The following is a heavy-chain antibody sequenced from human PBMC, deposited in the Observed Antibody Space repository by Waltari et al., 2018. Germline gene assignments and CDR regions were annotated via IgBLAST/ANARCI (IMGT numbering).Heavy chain of an antibody. D-gene: IGHD3-9*01. CDR2: ISGSGDST. V-gene: IGHV3-23*04. CDR3: AKFDVAPQYYFVY. CDR1: GFTFSSYA. J-gene: IGHJ4*02. Sequence: EVQLVESGGGLVQPGGSLRLSCAASGFTFSSYAMSWVRQAPGKVLEWVSAISGSGDSTYYADSVKVRFTISRDESKNTLDLQMNSLRSEDTAVYYCAKFDVAPQYYFVYGGQGTLVTVSS.